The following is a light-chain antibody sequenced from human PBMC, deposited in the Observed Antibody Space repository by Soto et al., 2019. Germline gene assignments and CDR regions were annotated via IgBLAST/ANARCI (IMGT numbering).Light chain of an antibody. CDR1: SSEVGGYNY. J-gene: IGLJ7*01. CDR2: EVS. Sequence: QSVLTQPPSASGSPGQSVTISCTGTSSEVGGYNYLSWYQHHPGKAPQLMIYEVSKRPSGVPDRFSGSKSGNTASLTVSGRQAEDEAADYCSSYAGSYTYVFGTGTQLTVL. V-gene: IGLV2-8*01. CDR3: SSYAGSYTYV.